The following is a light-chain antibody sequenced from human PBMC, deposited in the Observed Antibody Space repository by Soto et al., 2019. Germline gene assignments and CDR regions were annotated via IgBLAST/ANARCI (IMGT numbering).Light chain of an antibody. V-gene: IGKV1-5*03. Sequence: DIQMTQSPSTLSASVGDRVTITCRASQSISSWLAWYQQKPGKAPKLLIYKASSLESGVPSRFSGSGSGTEFTLTISSLQPEDSATYHCQQRYKTSLSTLGQGTKVDIK. CDR2: KAS. CDR1: QSISSW. J-gene: IGKJ2*01. CDR3: QQRYKTSLST.